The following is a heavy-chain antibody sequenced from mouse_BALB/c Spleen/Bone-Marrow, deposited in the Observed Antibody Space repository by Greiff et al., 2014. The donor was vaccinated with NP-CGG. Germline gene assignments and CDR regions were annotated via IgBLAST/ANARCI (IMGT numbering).Heavy chain of an antibody. CDR2: ISDGGSYT. Sequence: EVKLVESGGGLVKPGGSLKLSCAASGFTSSDYYMYWVRQTPEKRLEWVATISDGGSYTYYPDSVKGRFTISRDNAKNNLYLQMSSLKSEDTAMYYCARGRIYYDYDVGDYWGQGTTLTVSS. V-gene: IGHV5-4*02. CDR3: ARGRIYYDYDVGDY. J-gene: IGHJ2*01. D-gene: IGHD2-4*01. CDR1: GFTSSDYY.